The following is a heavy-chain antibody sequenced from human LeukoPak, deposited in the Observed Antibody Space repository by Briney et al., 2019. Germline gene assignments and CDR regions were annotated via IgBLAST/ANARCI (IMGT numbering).Heavy chain of an antibody. V-gene: IGHV3-30*18. CDR2: ISYDGSNK. D-gene: IGHD1-7*01. CDR1: GYTFSTYV. Sequence: GGTLRLSCAASGYTFSTYVMSWVRQAPGKGLEWVAVISYDGSNKYYADSVKGRFTISRDNSKNTLYLQMNSLRAEDTAVYYCAKDVITGTTGDAFDIWGQGTMVTVSS. CDR3: AKDVITGTTGDAFDI. J-gene: IGHJ3*02.